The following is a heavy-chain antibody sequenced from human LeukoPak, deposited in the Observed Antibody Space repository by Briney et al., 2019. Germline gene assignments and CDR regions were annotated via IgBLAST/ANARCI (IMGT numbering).Heavy chain of an antibody. CDR1: GGSISSSSYY. V-gene: IGHV4-39*07. Sequence: PSETLSLTCTVSGGSISSSSYYWGWIRQPPGKGLEWIGSIYYSGSTYYNPSLKSRVTISVDTSKNQFSLKLSSVTAADTAVYYCASSKLAKNKQQLNVPRYYYMDVWGKGTTVTVSS. D-gene: IGHD6-13*01. CDR3: ASSKLAKNKQQLNVPRYYYMDV. CDR2: IYYSGST. J-gene: IGHJ6*03.